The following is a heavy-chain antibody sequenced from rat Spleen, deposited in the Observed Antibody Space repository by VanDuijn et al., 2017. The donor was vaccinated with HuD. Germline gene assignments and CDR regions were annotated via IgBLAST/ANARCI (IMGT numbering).Heavy chain of an antibody. D-gene: IGHD4-3*01. V-gene: IGHV5-7*01. CDR1: GFSFSDYN. CDR3: VRQDTSGYSNWFTY. Sequence: EVQLVESGGGLVQPGRSLKLSCAASGFSFSDYNMAWVRQAPKKSLEWVATISFDGGRNFYRDSVKGRFTVSRDNAKSTLYLQMDSLRSEDTATYYCVRQDTSGYSNWFTYWGQGTLVTVSS. CDR2: ISFDGGRN. J-gene: IGHJ3*01.